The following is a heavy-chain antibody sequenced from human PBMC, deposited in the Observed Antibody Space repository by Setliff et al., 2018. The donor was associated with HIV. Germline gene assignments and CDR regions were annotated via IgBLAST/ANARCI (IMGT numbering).Heavy chain of an antibody. CDR3: ALHYVSLREWFDP. D-gene: IGHD3-10*02. V-gene: IGHV1-2*06. CDR1: EYIFTDYY. Sequence: ASVKVSCKTSEYIFTDYYIHWVRQAPGQGLEWTGRINPDNGATNTAQKFQGRDTMTRDTSIRIAYMELSGLRSDDTALYYCALHYVSLREWFDPWGPGTLVTVSS. CDR2: INPDNGAT. J-gene: IGHJ5*02.